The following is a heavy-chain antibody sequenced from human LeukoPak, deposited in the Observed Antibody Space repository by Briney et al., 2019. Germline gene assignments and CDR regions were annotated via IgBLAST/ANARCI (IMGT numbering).Heavy chain of an antibody. J-gene: IGHJ3*02. CDR2: ISWNSGSI. CDR3: AKDRGYSYGKDAFDI. D-gene: IGHD5-18*01. Sequence: GGSLRLSCAASGFTFDDYAMHWVRQAPGKGLEWVSGISWNSGSIGYADSVKGRFTISRDNAKNSLYLQMNSLRAEDTALYYCAKDRGYSYGKDAFDIWGQGTMVTVSS. CDR1: GFTFDDYA. V-gene: IGHV3-9*01.